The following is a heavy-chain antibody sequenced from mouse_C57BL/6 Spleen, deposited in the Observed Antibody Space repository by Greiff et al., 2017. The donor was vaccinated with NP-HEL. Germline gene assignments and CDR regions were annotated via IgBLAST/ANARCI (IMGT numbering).Heavy chain of an antibody. J-gene: IGHJ4*01. CDR1: GYTFTSYW. CDR2: IHPNSGST. CDR3: ARSLYYGSSPYAMDY. V-gene: IGHV1-64*01. Sequence: QVQLQQPGAELVKPGASVKLSCKASGYTFTSYWMHWVKQRPGQGLEWIGMIHPNSGSTNYNEKFKSKATLTVDKSSSTAYMQLSSLTSEDSAVYDGARSLYYGSSPYAMDYWGQGTSVTVSS. D-gene: IGHD1-1*01.